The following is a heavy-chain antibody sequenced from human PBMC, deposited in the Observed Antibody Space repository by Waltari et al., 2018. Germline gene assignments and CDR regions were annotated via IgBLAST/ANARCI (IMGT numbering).Heavy chain of an antibody. CDR3: ARERVVAAVFDY. J-gene: IGHJ4*02. V-gene: IGHV4-59*01. CDR2: IYYSGST. CDR1: GGSIRSYY. D-gene: IGHD2-15*01. Sequence: QVQLQESGPGLVKPSETLSLTCTVSGGSIRSYYWSWIRQPPGKGLEWIGYIYYSGSTNYNPSLKSRVTISVDTSKNQFSLKLSSVTAADTAVYYCARERVVAAVFDYWGQGTLVTVSS.